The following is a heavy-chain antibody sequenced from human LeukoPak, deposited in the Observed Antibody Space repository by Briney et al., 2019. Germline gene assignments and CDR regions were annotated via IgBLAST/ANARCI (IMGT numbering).Heavy chain of an antibody. J-gene: IGHJ6*02. D-gene: IGHD6-19*01. CDR1: GLTFSTYG. CDR3: ATAAYSSGWYHYGMDV. V-gene: IGHV3-13*04. CDR2: IGTAGDT. Sequence: GGSLRLSCTASGLTFSTYGLSWVRQATGKGLEWVSAIGTAGDTYYPGSVKGRFTISRENAKNSLYLQMNSLRAGDTAVYYCATAAYSSGWYHYGMDVWGQGTTVTVSS.